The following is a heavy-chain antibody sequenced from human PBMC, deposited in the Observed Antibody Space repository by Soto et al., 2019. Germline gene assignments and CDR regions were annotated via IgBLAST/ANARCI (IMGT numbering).Heavy chain of an antibody. CDR3: ATHGDLSWQWLVRLDYFDY. CDR1: GFTFSSYA. Sequence: GGSLRLSCAASGFTFSSYAMSWVRQAPGKGLEWVSAISGSGGSTYYADSVKGRFTISRDNSKNRLYLQMNSLRAEDTAVYYWATHGDLSWQWLVRLDYFDYWGQGTLVTVSS. V-gene: IGHV3-23*01. J-gene: IGHJ4*02. CDR2: ISGSGGST. D-gene: IGHD6-19*01.